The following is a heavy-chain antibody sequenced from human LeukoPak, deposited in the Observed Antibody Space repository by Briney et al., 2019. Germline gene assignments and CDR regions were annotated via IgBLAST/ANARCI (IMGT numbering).Heavy chain of an antibody. CDR2: IKPDGSDK. D-gene: IGHD3-22*01. CDR3: ARVHTSSYAADL. Sequence: GGSLRLSCAASGFTFSTYWMSWVRQVPGKGLECVANIKPDGSDKYYVDSVKGRFTISRDNAKNSLSLQMDSLRAEDTAVYYCARVHTSSYAADLWGQGTLVTVSS. V-gene: IGHV3-7*04. J-gene: IGHJ5*02. CDR1: GFTFSTYW.